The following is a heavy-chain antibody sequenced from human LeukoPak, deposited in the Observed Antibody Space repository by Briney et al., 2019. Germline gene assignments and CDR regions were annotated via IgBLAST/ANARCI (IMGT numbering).Heavy chain of an antibody. CDR1: GFTFSNYG. J-gene: IGHJ4*02. D-gene: IGHD2/OR15-2a*01. V-gene: IGHV3-23*01. CDR2: ISGSGGST. Sequence: GGSLRLSCAASGFTFSNYGMSWVRQGPGKGLEWVSSISGSGGSTYYADSVKGRFTISRDNTKDTVHLQMNSLRAEDTAVYFCAKDSGDNSPAYWGQGTLVTVSS. CDR3: AKDSGDNSPAY.